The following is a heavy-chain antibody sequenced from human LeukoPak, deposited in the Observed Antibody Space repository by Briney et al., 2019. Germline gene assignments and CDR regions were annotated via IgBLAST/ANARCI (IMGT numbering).Heavy chain of an antibody. J-gene: IGHJ4*02. Sequence: ASVKVPCKASGYTFTSYGISWVRQAPGQGLEWMGWISAYNGNTNYAQKLQGRVTMTTDTSTSTAYMELRSLRSDDTAVYYCARDELVVVPAAPDYWGQGTLVTVSS. CDR1: GYTFTSYG. D-gene: IGHD2-2*01. CDR2: ISAYNGNT. V-gene: IGHV1-18*01. CDR3: ARDELVVVPAAPDY.